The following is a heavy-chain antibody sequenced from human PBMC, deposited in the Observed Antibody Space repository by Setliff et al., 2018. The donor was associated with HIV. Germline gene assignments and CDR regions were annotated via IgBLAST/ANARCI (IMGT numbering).Heavy chain of an antibody. CDR1: GGSITSYY. V-gene: IGHV4-59*08. Sequence: PSETLSLTCTVSGGSITSYYWSWIRQPPGKGLEWIGYIFYSGSTYYSPSLKSRLTISVDTSKNQFSLNLSSVTAADTAVYYCARHVLDYNFWSGYSTQNCFDYWAQGTLVTVSS. CDR2: IFYSGST. CDR3: ARHVLDYNFWSGYSTQNCFDY. D-gene: IGHD3-3*01. J-gene: IGHJ4*02.